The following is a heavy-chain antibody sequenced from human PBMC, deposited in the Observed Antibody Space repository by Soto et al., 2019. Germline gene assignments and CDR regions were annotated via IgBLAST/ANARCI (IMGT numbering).Heavy chain of an antibody. CDR1: GGSISIGTDY. V-gene: IGHV4-39*07. J-gene: IGHJ4*02. CDR3: ARDKITGLFDY. CDR2: INHSGST. Sequence: SETLSLTCTVSGGSISIGTDYWGWIRQAPGTGLEWIGEINHSGSTNYNPSLKSRVTISVDTSKNQFSLKLTSVTAADTAVYYCARDKITGLFDYWGQGTLVTVSS. D-gene: IGHD2-8*02.